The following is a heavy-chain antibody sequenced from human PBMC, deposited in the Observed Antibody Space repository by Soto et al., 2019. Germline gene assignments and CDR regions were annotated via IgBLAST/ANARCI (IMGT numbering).Heavy chain of an antibody. CDR3: ARDYYDSSGYYYVGVLY. J-gene: IGHJ4*02. V-gene: IGHV4-4*07. Sequence: QVQLQESGPGLVKPSETLSLTCTVSGGSISSYYWSWIRQPAGKGLEWIGRIYTSGSTNYNPSLKSRVTMSVDTSENQFSLKLSTVTAADTAVYYCARDYYDSSGYYYVGVLYSGQGTLVTASS. D-gene: IGHD3-22*01. CDR1: GGSISSYY. CDR2: IYTSGST.